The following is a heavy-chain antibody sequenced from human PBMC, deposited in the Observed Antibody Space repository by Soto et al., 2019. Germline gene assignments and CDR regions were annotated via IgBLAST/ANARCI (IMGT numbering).Heavy chain of an antibody. CDR2: ISSSSSYI. Sequence: EVQLVESGGGLVKPGGSLRLSCAASGFTFSSYSMNWVRQAPGKGLEWVSSISSSSSYIYYADSVKGRFTISRDNAKNSLYLQMNSLRAEDTAVYYCAREFGYSYGYPDYWCQGTLVTVSS. CDR1: GFTFSSYS. J-gene: IGHJ4*02. CDR3: AREFGYSYGYPDY. D-gene: IGHD5-18*01. V-gene: IGHV3-21*01.